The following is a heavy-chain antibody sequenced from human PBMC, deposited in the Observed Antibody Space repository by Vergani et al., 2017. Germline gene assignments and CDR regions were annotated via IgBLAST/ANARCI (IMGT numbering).Heavy chain of an antibody. Sequence: EVQLVESGGGLVQPGGSLRLSCAASGFTFSNYAMSWVRQAPGKGLEWVSGISASGGSTYYADSVKGRFTISRDNSKNTLFLQMNSLRAEDTAVYYCAKGAYDYVWGSYDYWGQGTLVTVSS. CDR2: ISASGGST. CDR3: AKGAYDYVWGSYDY. D-gene: IGHD3-16*01. CDR1: GFTFSNYA. V-gene: IGHV3-23*04. J-gene: IGHJ4*02.